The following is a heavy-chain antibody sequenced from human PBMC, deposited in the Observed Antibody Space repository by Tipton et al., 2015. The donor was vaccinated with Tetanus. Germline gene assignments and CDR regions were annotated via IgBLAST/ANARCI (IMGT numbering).Heavy chain of an antibody. V-gene: IGHV4-4*07. CDR2: IYLSGSA. D-gene: IGHD4-11*01. Sequence: GLVKPSETLSLTCTVVSGDPISSHYWSWIRQSAEKGLEFIGRIYLSGSANYNPTFKNRVTMSVDMSKNQFSLRLDSVTAADTATYYCATVPSNNWYYFDYWGQGTLVTVSS. CDR1: GDPISSHY. CDR3: ATVPSNNWYYFDY. J-gene: IGHJ4*02.